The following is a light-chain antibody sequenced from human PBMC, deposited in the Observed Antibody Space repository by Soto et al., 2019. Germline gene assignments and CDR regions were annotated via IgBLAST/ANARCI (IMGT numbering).Light chain of an antibody. V-gene: IGKV1-39*01. Sequence: IQLPTSNCPLSTSVGDSVTIPCRASQSISNWLAWYQQKPGTAPKLLIYAASSLQSGVPSRFSGSGSGTDFTLTISSLQPEDFATYYCQQTYSIPLTFGGGTKVDI. CDR2: AAS. CDR3: QQTYSIPLT. CDR1: QSISNW. J-gene: IGKJ4*01.